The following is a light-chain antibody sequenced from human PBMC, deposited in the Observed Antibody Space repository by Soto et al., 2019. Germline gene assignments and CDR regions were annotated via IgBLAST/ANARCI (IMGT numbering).Light chain of an antibody. CDR1: QSVAANY. CDR2: GAS. V-gene: IGKV3-20*01. J-gene: IGKJ3*01. Sequence: EVVLTQSPGTLSLSPGERATLSCRASQSVAANYLPWYQQKRGQAPRLLIYGASSRATGIPDRFSGSGSGTDFPPTISRLGPEDFSAYSCHQYGTAPLTFGPGTKVDIK. CDR3: HQYGTAPLT.